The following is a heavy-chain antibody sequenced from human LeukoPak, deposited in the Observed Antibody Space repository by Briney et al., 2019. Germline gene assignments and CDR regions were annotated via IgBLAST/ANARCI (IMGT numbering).Heavy chain of an antibody. V-gene: IGHV1-8*01. CDR2: MNPNSGNT. CDR3: ARVGVVVAAPMVGYGMDV. D-gene: IGHD2-15*01. CDR1: VYTFTSYD. Sequence: GASVKVSCKASVYTFTSYDINWVRQATGQGLEWMGWMNPNSGNTGYAQKFQGRVTMTRNTSISTAYMELSSLGSEDTAVYYCARVGVVVAAPMVGYGMDVWGQGTTVTVSS. J-gene: IGHJ6*02.